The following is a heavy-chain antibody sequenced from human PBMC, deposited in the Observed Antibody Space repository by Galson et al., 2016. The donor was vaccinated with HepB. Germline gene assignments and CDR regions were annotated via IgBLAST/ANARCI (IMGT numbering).Heavy chain of an antibody. CDR2: INHSGST. J-gene: IGHJ4*02. Sequence: SETLSLTCAVYGGSFSGHYWGWIRQPPGKGLEWIGEINHSGSTNYNPSLKSRVIISLDTSKNQISLKLSSVTAADTAVYYCARGSLRGGWYGLIDFWGQGTLVTVSS. CDR3: ARGSLRGGWYGLIDF. D-gene: IGHD6-19*01. CDR1: GGSFSGHY. V-gene: IGHV4-34*01.